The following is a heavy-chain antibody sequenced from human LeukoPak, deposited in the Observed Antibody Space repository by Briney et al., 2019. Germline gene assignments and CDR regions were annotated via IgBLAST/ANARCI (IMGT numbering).Heavy chain of an antibody. V-gene: IGHV3-53*05. CDR2: IYSGGST. CDR3: ARDITIFGVVIPGDY. Sequence: GGSLRLSCAASGFTVSNHYMSWVRQAPGKGLDWVSVIYSGGSTYYADSVKGRFTISRDKSKNTLYLQMNSLRAEDTAVYYCARDITIFGVVIPGDYWGQGTLVTVSS. J-gene: IGHJ4*02. D-gene: IGHD3-3*01. CDR1: GFTVSNHY.